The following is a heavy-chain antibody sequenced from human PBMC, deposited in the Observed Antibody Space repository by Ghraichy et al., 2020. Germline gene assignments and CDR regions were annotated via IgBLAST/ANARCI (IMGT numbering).Heavy chain of an antibody. D-gene: IGHD2-2*01. CDR1: GGSISSYY. CDR2: IYYSGST. J-gene: IGHJ6*02. Sequence: SETLSLTCTVSGGSISSYYWSWIRQPPGKGLEWIGYIYYSGSTNYNPSLKSRVTISVDTSKNQFSLKLSSVTAADTAVYYCARAGGQLEYYYYVMDVWGQGTTVTVSS. V-gene: IGHV4-59*01. CDR3: ARAGGQLEYYYYVMDV.